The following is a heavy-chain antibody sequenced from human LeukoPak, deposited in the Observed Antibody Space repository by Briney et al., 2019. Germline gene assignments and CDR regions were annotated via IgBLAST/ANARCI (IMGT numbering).Heavy chain of an antibody. J-gene: IGHJ6*02. CDR1: GFTVSSNY. V-gene: IGHV3-53*01. CDR3: ARVDGSGSYFPYYYGMDV. CDR2: IYSGGST. D-gene: IGHD3-10*01. Sequence: GGSLRLSCAASGFTVSSNYMSWVRQAPGKGLEWVSVIYSGGSTYDADSVKGRFTISRDNSKNTLYLQMNSLRAEDTAVYYCARVDGSGSYFPYYYGMDVWGQGTTVTVSS.